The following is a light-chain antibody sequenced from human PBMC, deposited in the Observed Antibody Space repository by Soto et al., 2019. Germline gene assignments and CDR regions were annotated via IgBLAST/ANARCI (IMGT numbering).Light chain of an antibody. CDR3: AAWDDSRNGSSF. CDR2: SNN. V-gene: IGLV1-44*01. Sequence: QSVLTQPPSASGTPGQRVTISCSGSSSNIGSNTVNWYQQLPGTAPKLLIYSNNQPPSGVPDRFSGSKSGTSASLAISGLQSEDEAYYYCAAWDDSRNGSSFFGPGTQLTVL. J-gene: IGLJ1*01. CDR1: SSNIGSNT.